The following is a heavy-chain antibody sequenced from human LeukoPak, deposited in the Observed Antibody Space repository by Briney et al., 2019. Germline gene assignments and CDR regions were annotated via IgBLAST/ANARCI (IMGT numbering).Heavy chain of an antibody. J-gene: IGHJ6*02. CDR2: ISAYNRNT. D-gene: IGHD3-3*01. CDR1: GYTFTSYG. CDR3: ARDRLLRFLEWLPDYYYGMDV. V-gene: IGHV1-18*01. Sequence: ASVKVSCKASGYTFTSYGISWVRQDPGQGLEWMGWISAYNRNTNYAQKLQGRVTMTTDTSTSTAYMELRSLRSDDTAVYYCARDRLLRFLEWLPDYYYGMDVWGQGTTVTVSS.